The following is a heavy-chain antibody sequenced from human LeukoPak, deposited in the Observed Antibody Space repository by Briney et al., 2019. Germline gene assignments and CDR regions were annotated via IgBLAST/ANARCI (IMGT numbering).Heavy chain of an antibody. Sequence: PGGSLRLSCAASGFTFSSYGMHWVRQAPGKGLEWVAFIRYDGSNKYYADSVKGRFTISRDNSKNTMYLQMNSLRAEDTDVYYCAKVGKKWLGLHGAFDIWGQGTMVTVSS. V-gene: IGHV3-30*02. CDR1: GFTFSSYG. D-gene: IGHD6-19*01. CDR2: IRYDGSNK. CDR3: AKVGKKWLGLHGAFDI. J-gene: IGHJ3*02.